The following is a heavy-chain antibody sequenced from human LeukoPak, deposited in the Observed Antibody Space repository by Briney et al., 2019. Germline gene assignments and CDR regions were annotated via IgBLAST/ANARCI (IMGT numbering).Heavy chain of an antibody. J-gene: IGHJ4*02. D-gene: IGHD4-11*01. Sequence: GGSLRLSCAGSGFTFSSYPMSWVRQAPGRGLEWVSAISVSIGRTYHADSVKGRFTISRDNSKNTLYLQMNSLRVEDTAIYYCAIGYSHSGWDYWGQETLVTVSS. CDR1: GFTFSSYP. CDR2: ISVSIGRT. V-gene: IGHV3-23*01. CDR3: AIGYSHSGWDY.